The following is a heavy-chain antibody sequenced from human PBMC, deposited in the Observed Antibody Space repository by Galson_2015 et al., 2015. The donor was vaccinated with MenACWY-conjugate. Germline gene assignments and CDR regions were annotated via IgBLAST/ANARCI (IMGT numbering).Heavy chain of an antibody. D-gene: IGHD3-10*02. Sequence: CAISGDSVSSNNAAWNWIRQSPSRGLEWLGRTYFKSKWYNGYAASVKSRLTINPDTSKNLISLRLNSVTPEDTAVYYCAREVMFSRNFYAIDYWGQGTRVTVSS. CDR3: AREVMFSRNFYAIDY. CDR1: GDSVSSNNAA. J-gene: IGHJ4*02. V-gene: IGHV6-1*01. CDR2: TYFKSKWYN.